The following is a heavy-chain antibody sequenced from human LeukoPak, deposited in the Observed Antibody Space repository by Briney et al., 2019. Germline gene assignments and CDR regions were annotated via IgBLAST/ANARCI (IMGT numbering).Heavy chain of an antibody. CDR1: GDSVCSNRAA. V-gene: IGHV6-1*01. D-gene: IGHD2-15*01. CDR2: TYYRSKWSN. J-gene: IGHJ2*01. CDR3: ARAPIGGWYFDL. Sequence: SQTLSLTCALSGDSVCSNRAAWIWLRQSPSIGLKWLGRTYYRSKWSNDYAVSVKSRITINPDTSQNQCSLQLNSLTPEDTAVYYCARAPIGGWYFDLWGRGTLVTVSS.